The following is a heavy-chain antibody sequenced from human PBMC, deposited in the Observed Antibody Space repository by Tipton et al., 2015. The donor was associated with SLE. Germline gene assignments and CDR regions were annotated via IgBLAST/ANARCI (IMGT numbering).Heavy chain of an antibody. J-gene: IGHJ4*02. CDR3: ASGRPTPDY. CDR2: IYTSGST. V-gene: IGHV4-61*09. Sequence: TLSLTCTVSGGSISSGSYYWSWIRQPAGKGLEWIGYIYTSGSTNYNPSLKSRVTISVDTSKNQFSLKLSSVTAADTAVYYCASGRPTPDYWGQGTLVTVSS. CDR1: GGSISSGSYY.